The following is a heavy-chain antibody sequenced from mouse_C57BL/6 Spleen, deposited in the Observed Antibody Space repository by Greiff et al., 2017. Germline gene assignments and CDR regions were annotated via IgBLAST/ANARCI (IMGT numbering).Heavy chain of an antibody. V-gene: IGHV1-52*01. CDR1: GYTFTSYW. D-gene: IGHD3-2*02. CDR2: IDPSDSET. CDR3: ARSRAAQATDWFAY. J-gene: IGHJ3*01. Sequence: VQLQQPGAELVRPGSSVKLSCKASGYTFTSYWMHWVKQRPIQGLEWIGNIDPSDSETHYNQKFKDKATLTVDKSSSTAYMQLSSLTSEDSAVYYCARSRAAQATDWFAYWGQGTLVTVSA.